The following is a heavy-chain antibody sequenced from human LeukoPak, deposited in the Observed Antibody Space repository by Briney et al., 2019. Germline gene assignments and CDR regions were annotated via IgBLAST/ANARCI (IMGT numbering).Heavy chain of an antibody. Sequence: ASVNVSCKASGYTFTSYGISWVRQAPGQGLEWMGWISAYNGNTNYARKLQGRVTMTTDTSTSTAYMELRSLRSDDMAVYYCAREFSYDFWSGYFTDDYYGMDVWGQGTTVTVSS. V-gene: IGHV1-18*03. CDR1: GYTFTSYG. D-gene: IGHD3-3*01. CDR3: AREFSYDFWSGYFTDDYYGMDV. J-gene: IGHJ6*02. CDR2: ISAYNGNT.